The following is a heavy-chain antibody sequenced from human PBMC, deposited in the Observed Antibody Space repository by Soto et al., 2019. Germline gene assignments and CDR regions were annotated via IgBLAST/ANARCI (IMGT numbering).Heavy chain of an antibody. J-gene: IGHJ6*02. CDR2: IIPIFGTA. CDR3: ARGSSGYYYEEGYYYGMDV. CDR1: GGTFSSYA. V-gene: IGHV1-69*13. Sequence: SVKVSCKASGGTFSSYAISWVRQAPGQGLEWMGGIIPIFGTANYAQKYQGRVTITADESTSTAYMELSSLRSEDTAVYYCARGSSGYYYEEGYYYGMDVWGQGTTVTAP. D-gene: IGHD3-22*01.